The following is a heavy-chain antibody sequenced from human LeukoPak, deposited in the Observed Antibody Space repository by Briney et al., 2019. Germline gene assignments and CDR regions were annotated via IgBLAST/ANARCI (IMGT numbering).Heavy chain of an antibody. V-gene: IGHV5-51*01. CDR1: GYIFTTYW. CDR2: IYPGDSET. CDR3: ARNSPYSTSSGPNL. J-gene: IGHJ5*02. Sequence: GESLKISCKGSGYIFTTYWIVWVRQMPGKGLECMGIIYPGDSETRYSPSFQGQVTISADKSINTAYLQWSSLKASDTAMYYCARNSPYSTSSGPNLWGQGTLVTVSS. D-gene: IGHD6-6*01.